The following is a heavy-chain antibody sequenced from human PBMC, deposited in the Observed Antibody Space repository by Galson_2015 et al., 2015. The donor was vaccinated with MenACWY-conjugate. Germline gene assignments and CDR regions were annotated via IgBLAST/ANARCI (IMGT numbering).Heavy chain of an antibody. J-gene: IGHJ4*02. CDR2: INQDGREK. CDR1: GFTFSGYW. V-gene: IGHV3-7*01. Sequence: SLRLSCAASGFTFSGYWMTWVRQAPGKGLEWVANINQDGREKNEGNSVKVQNTISRCNAKISLYLQMNSLRTEDTAIYYCFALNSRLPDCGRATPVTVSS. D-gene: IGHD2/OR15-2a*01. CDR3: FALNSRLPD.